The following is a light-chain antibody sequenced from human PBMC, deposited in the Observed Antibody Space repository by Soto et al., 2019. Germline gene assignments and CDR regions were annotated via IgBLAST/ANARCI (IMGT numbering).Light chain of an antibody. CDR1: SSDVGGYDY. Sequence: QSVLTQPPSASGSPGQTVTISCTGTSSDVGGYDYVSWYQQHPGEAPKLIIYEVTKRPSGVPDRFSGSKSGNTASLTVSGLQAEDEADYYCSSYTSSSTLYVFGTGTKATVL. CDR3: SSYTSSSTLYV. J-gene: IGLJ1*01. V-gene: IGLV2-8*01. CDR2: EVT.